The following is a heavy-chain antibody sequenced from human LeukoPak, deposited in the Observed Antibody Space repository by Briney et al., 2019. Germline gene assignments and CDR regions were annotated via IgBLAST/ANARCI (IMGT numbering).Heavy chain of an antibody. D-gene: IGHD5-24*01. Sequence: GESLRLSCAASGFTFSSYAMHWVRQAPGKGLEWVAVIWYDGNNKYYADSVKGRFTISRDNSKNTVYLQMNSLRADDTALYYCAKREARSFEFWGQGTLVTVSS. V-gene: IGHV3-33*06. CDR3: AKREARSFEF. CDR1: GFTFSSYA. CDR2: IWYDGNNK. J-gene: IGHJ4*02.